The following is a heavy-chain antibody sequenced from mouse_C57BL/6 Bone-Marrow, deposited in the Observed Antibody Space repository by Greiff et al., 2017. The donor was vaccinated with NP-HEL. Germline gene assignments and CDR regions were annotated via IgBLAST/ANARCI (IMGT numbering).Heavy chain of an antibody. CDR2: IDPNSGGT. CDR1: GYTFTSYW. J-gene: IGHJ4*01. V-gene: IGHV1-72*01. Sequence: VQLHQPGAELVKPGASVKLSCKASGYTFTSYWMHWVKQRPGRGLEWIGRIDPNSGGTKYNEKFKSKATLTVDKPSSTAYMQLSSLTSEDSAVYYCAKGYYYGSSYIYAMDYWGQGTSVTVSS. D-gene: IGHD1-1*01. CDR3: AKGYYYGSSYIYAMDY.